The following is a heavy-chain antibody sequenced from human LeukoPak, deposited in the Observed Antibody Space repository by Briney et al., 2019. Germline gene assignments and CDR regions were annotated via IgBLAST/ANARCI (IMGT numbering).Heavy chain of an antibody. CDR2: IIGSGDTT. Sequence: GGSLRLSCAASGFTFSSYAMSWVRQAPGKGLEWVSAIIGSGDTTYYADSVKGRLTISRDNSKNTLYLQMNSLRAEDTAVYYCAKDLDFDHWGQGTLVTVSS. J-gene: IGHJ5*02. CDR3: AKDLDFDH. V-gene: IGHV3-23*01. CDR1: GFTFSSYA.